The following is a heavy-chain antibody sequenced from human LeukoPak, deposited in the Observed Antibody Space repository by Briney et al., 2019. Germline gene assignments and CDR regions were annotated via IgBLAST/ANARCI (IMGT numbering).Heavy chain of an antibody. CDR1: GFTFSDYY. CDR3: ARCDSSGYYFYYYYYMDV. CDR2: ISSSGSTI. J-gene: IGHJ6*03. Sequence: PGGSLRLSCAASGFTFSDYYMSWIRQAPGKGLEWVSSISSSGSTIYYADSVKGRFTISRDNAKNSLYLQMNSLRAEDTAVYYCARCDSSGYYFYYYYYMDVWGKGTTVTVSS. D-gene: IGHD3-22*01. V-gene: IGHV3-11*04.